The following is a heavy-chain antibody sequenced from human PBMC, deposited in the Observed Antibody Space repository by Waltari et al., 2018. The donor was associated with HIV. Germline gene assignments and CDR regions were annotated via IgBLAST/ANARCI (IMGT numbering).Heavy chain of an antibody. CDR1: GGSFSGYY. Sequence: QVRLQQWGAGLLKPSETLSLTCAVYGGSFSGYYWSWIRQPPGKGLECIGEINHSGNINYNPSLKSRVIISVDRYKNQFSLKLTSVIAADTALYYCARGSWGSGMDVWGLGTTVIVSS. CDR3: ARGSWGSGMDV. D-gene: IGHD7-27*01. CDR2: INHSGNI. J-gene: IGHJ6*02. V-gene: IGHV4-34*01.